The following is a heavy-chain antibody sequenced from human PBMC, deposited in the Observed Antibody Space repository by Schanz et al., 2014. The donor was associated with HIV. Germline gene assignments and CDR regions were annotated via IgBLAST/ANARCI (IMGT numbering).Heavy chain of an antibody. V-gene: IGHV3-23*01. CDR1: GLPFSTSA. CDR3: ARVDPYYYYGMDV. CDR2: ISGSGSST. D-gene: IGHD3-9*01. J-gene: IGHJ6*02. Sequence: DVQILESGGGLVQPGGSRRLSCAVSGLPFSTSAMSWVRQAPGKGLEWVSDISGSGSSTYYADSVKGRFTISRGNSKNTLYLQMNSLRAEDTAVYYCARVDPYYYYGMDVWGQGTTVTVSS.